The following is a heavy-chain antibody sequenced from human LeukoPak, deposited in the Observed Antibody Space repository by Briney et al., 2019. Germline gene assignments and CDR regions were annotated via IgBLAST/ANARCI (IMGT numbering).Heavy chain of an antibody. V-gene: IGHV1-18*01. Sequence: ASVKVSCKASGYTFTSYGISWVRQAPGQGLEWMGWISAYNGNTNYAQKLQGRVTMTTDTSTSTAYMELRSLRSDGTAVYYCARGGVPMSNYHSSGYLDYWGQGTLVTVSS. CDR3: ARGGVPMSNYHSSGYLDY. D-gene: IGHD3-22*01. J-gene: IGHJ4*02. CDR2: ISAYNGNT. CDR1: GYTFTSYG.